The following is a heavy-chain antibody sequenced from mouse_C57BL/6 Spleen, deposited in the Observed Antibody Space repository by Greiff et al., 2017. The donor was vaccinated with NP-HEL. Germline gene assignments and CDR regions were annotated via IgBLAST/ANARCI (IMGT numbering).Heavy chain of an antibody. V-gene: IGHV1-39*01. J-gene: IGHJ4*01. CDR2: INPNYGTT. CDR1: GYSFTDYN. CDR3: AIRKYYGYDYAMDY. Sequence: EVQLQQSGPELVKPGASVKISCKASGYSFTDYNMNWVKQSNGKSLEWIGVINPNYGTTSYNQKFKGKATLTVDQSSSTAYMQLNSLTSEDSAVYYCAIRKYYGYDYAMDYWGQGTSVTVSS. D-gene: IGHD2-2*01.